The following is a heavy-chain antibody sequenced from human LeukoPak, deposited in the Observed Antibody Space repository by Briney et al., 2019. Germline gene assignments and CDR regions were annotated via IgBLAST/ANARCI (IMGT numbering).Heavy chain of an antibody. J-gene: IGHJ4*02. Sequence: GGSLRLSCAASGFTFSSYGMHWVRQAPGKGLEWVAVIWYDGSNKYYADSVKGRFTISRDNSKNTLYLQMNSLRAEDTAVYYCAKDAGYSSGWYDYWGLGTLVTVSS. D-gene: IGHD6-19*01. CDR1: GFTFSSYG. CDR3: AKDAGYSSGWYDY. CDR2: IWYDGSNK. V-gene: IGHV3-33*06.